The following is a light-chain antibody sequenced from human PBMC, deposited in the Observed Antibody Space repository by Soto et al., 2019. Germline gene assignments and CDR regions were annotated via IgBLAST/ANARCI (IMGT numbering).Light chain of an antibody. CDR1: QTIDY. CDR2: DVS. CDR3: QYRPT. Sequence: EIVLTQSPATLSLSPGERVTLSCRASQTIDYLAWYQHKPGQPPRLLIDDVSSKATGIPARFSGSGSGTDFTLTISSLEPEDFAVDYCQYRPTFGQGTRLEIK. V-gene: IGKV3-11*01. J-gene: IGKJ5*01.